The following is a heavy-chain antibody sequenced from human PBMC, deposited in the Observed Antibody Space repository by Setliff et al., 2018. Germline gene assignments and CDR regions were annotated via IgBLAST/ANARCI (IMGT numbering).Heavy chain of an antibody. CDR1: GGTFSSYA. J-gene: IGHJ6*03. V-gene: IGHV1-69*13. CDR3: ARVRDCSGGICNRGFHHYMDV. D-gene: IGHD2-15*01. CDR2: IIPMFGTT. Sequence: SVKVSCKASGGTFSSYAIDWLRQAPGQGLEWMGGIIPMFGTTNYAQRFRGRVTITADESTTKAYLELSSLRSEDTAVYYCARVRDCSGGICNRGFHHYMDVWGKGTTVTVSS.